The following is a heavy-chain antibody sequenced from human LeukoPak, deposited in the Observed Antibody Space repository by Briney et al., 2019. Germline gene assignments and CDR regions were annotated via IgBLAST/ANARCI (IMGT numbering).Heavy chain of an antibody. CDR2: INPNSGGT. CDR1: GYTFTGYY. J-gene: IGHJ6*02. D-gene: IGHD3-9*01. Sequence: GASVKVSCKASGYTFTGYYMHWVRQAPGQGLEWMGWINPNSGGTNYAQKFQGRVTMTRDTSISTAYMELSRLRSDDTAVYYCARGRYFDWLLRPYYYYYGMDVWGQGTTVTVSS. CDR3: ARGRYFDWLLRPYYYYYGMDV. V-gene: IGHV1-2*02.